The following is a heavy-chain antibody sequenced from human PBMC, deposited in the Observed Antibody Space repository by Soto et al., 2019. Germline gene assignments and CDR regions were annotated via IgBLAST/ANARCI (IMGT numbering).Heavy chain of an antibody. V-gene: IGHV1-2*02. CDR3: GRGRSGQIVVFY. Sequence: ASEKVSCKASGYTFTGHYIHWVRQAPEQGPEWMGEIGPESGATRYAEKFQGRVTMTLDTSITTVYMELKNLSPDDTAVYYCGRGRSGQIVVFYWGQGTPVTVSS. J-gene: IGHJ4*02. D-gene: IGHD1-26*01. CDR1: GYTFTGHY. CDR2: IGPESGAT.